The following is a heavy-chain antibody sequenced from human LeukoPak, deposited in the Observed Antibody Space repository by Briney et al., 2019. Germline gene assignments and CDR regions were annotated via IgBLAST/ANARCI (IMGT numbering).Heavy chain of an antibody. CDR1: GGTFSSYA. CDR3: ARWRYSDTGGFDP. CDR2: IIPIFGTA. D-gene: IGHD2-15*01. V-gene: IGHV1-69*13. J-gene: IGHJ5*02. Sequence: AASVKVSCKASGGTFSSYAISWVRQAPGQGLEWMGGIIPIFGTANYAQKFQGRVTITADESTSTAYMELSSLRSEDTAVYYCARWRYSDTGGFDPWGQGTLVTVSS.